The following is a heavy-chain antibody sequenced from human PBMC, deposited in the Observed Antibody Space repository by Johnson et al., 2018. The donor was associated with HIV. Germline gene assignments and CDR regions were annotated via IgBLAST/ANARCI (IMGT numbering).Heavy chain of an antibody. J-gene: IGHJ3*02. V-gene: IGHV3-15*01. D-gene: IGHD1-7*01. CDR2: IKSKTDGGTT. CDR3: TTDQVGRNYGGKYHI. CDR1: GFTFSNAW. Sequence: VQLVESGGGLVQPGGSLRLSCAASGFTFSNAWMTWVRQAPGKGLEWVGRIKSKTDGGTTDYVAPVKGRFTISRDDSKNTLYLQMNSLKTEDTAVYYCTTDQVGRNYGGKYHIWGQGTVVTVSS.